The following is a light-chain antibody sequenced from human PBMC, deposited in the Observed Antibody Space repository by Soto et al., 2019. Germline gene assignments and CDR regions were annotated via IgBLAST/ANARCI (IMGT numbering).Light chain of an antibody. V-gene: IGLV2-14*01. CDR2: EGS. J-gene: IGLJ3*02. Sequence: QSVLTQPASVSGSPGQSITISCTGTSSDVGGYKYVSWYQQHPGKAPKLMIYEGSNRPSGVSDRFSGSKSGNTASLTISGLQAEDEADYYCSSYTIRTTWVFGGGTKLTVL. CDR3: SSYTIRTTWV. CDR1: SSDVGGYKY.